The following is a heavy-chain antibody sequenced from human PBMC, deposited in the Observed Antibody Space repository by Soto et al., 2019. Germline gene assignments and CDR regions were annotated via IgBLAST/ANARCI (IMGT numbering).Heavy chain of an antibody. CDR2: ISGGT. V-gene: IGHV3-23*01. Sequence: LRLSCAASGFIFSAFDMSWVRQAPGKGLEWVSSISGGTYYADSVKGRFTISRDNSKNTLYLQMNGLRAEDTAVYYCAIGGPGGPLGHWGQGTLVTVSS. D-gene: IGHD3-10*01. CDR3: AIGGPGGPLGH. CDR1: GFIFSAFD. J-gene: IGHJ4*02.